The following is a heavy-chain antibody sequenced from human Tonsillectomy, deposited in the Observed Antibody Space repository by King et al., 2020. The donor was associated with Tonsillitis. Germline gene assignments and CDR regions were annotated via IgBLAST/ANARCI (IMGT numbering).Heavy chain of an antibody. D-gene: IGHD1-26*01. V-gene: IGHV1-46*01. Sequence: QLVQSGAEVKKPGASVKVSCKASGYTFTSYYMHWVRQAPGQGLEWMGIINPSGGSTSYAQKFQGRVTMTRDTSTSTVYMELSSLGSEDTAVYYCARDGMGRNADWYFDLWGRGTLVTVSS. CDR3: ARDGMGRNADWYFDL. CDR2: INPSGGST. CDR1: GYTFTSYY. J-gene: IGHJ2*01.